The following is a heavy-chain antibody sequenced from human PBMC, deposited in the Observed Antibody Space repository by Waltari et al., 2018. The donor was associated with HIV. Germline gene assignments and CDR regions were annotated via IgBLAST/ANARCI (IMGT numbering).Heavy chain of an antibody. CDR2: EYAIGSI. V-gene: IGHV3-53*02. CDR1: GITVKDNY. D-gene: IGHD3-9*01. CDR3: ARGVRYLTP. J-gene: IGHJ4*02. Sequence: EVQLVATGGGMFPPGESLRLSCAVSGITVKDNYRSWVREVPGKGLECLSVEYAIGSIFYAVSVKGRFTVSRDDAKNTFYLHMNYPRGTDTARYYCARGVRYLTPWGQGTLVAVS.